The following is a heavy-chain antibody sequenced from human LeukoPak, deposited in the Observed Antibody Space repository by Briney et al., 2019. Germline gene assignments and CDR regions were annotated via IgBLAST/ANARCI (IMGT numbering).Heavy chain of an antibody. D-gene: IGHD3-10*01. CDR1: GGTFSSYA. CDR3: ARTRVRGPIRGKSYFDY. J-gene: IGHJ4*02. V-gene: IGHV1-69*04. CDR2: IIPILGIA. Sequence: ASVKVSCKASGGTFSSYAISWVRQAPGQGLEWMGRIIPILGIANYAQKFQGRVTMTRNTSISTAYMELSSLRSEDTAVYYCARTRVRGPIRGKSYFDYWGQGTLVTVSS.